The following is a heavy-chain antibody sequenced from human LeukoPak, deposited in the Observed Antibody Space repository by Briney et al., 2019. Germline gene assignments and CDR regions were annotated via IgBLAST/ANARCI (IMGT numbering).Heavy chain of an antibody. D-gene: IGHD3-10*01. CDR1: GFTFSSYW. V-gene: IGHV3-7*01. CDR2: IKQDGSEK. Sequence: GGSLRLSCAASGFTFSSYWMSWVRQAPGKGLEWVANIKQDGSEKYYVDSVKGRFTISRDNAKNSLYLQMNSLRAEDTAVYYCARDLLLWFGELSSYDYWGQGTLVTVSS. J-gene: IGHJ4*02. CDR3: ARDLLLWFGELSSYDY.